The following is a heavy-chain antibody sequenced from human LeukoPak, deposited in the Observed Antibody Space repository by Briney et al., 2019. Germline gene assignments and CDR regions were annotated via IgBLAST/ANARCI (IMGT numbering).Heavy chain of an antibody. V-gene: IGHV3-15*01. CDR2: IKSKTDGGTR. D-gene: IGHD4/OR15-4a*01. CDR1: GFTSSNAW. J-gene: IGHJ3*02. Sequence: PGGSLRLSCAVSGFTSSNAWMSWVRQAPGKGLEWVGRIKSKTDGGTRDYAAPVKGRFTISSDDSKNTLYLQMNSLKTEDTAVYYCTTFDYAAFLIWGQGTMVTVSS. CDR3: TTFDYAAFLI.